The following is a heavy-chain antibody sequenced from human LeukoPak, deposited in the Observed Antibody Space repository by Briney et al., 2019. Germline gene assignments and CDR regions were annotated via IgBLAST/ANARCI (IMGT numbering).Heavy chain of an antibody. D-gene: IGHD3-3*01. Sequence: SETLSLTCYVSVSSISNYYWSWIRQSPGKGLEWIGYISDSGNTNYNPSLKSRVTISLDTSKKQFSLKLTFVTAADTAVYYCAREQLILFDFWNNHPNLFDYWGQGTLVTVSS. CDR1: VSSISNYY. CDR2: ISDSGNT. V-gene: IGHV4-59*01. CDR3: AREQLILFDFWNNHPNLFDY. J-gene: IGHJ4*02.